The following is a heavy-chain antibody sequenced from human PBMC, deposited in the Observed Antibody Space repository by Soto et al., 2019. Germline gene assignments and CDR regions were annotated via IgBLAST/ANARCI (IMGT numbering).Heavy chain of an antibody. V-gene: IGHV4-39*01. D-gene: IGHD6-19*01. J-gene: IGHJ4*02. CDR3: ARDHIAVAGNFDY. CDR1: GVSISSSSYY. Sequence: SETLSLTCTVSGVSISSSSYYWGWIRQPPGKGLEWIGSIYYSGMIYYNPSLKSRVTLSVDTSKNQFSLKLSSVSAADTAVYYCARDHIAVAGNFDYWGQGTLVTVSS. CDR2: IYYSGMI.